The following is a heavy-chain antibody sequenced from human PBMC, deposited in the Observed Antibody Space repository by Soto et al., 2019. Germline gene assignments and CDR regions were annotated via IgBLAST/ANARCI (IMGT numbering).Heavy chain of an antibody. V-gene: IGHV4-4*02. CDR1: GSSISSSNW. J-gene: IGHJ5*02. D-gene: IGHD2-15*01. CDR2: IYHSGST. CDR3: ARLYCSGGSCSSNWFDP. Sequence: SQTLSLTCAAAGSSISSSNWWSRLNEPPGKGLEWIGEIYHSGSTNYNPPLKSRVTISVDKSKNQFSLKLSSVTAADTAVYYCARLYCSGGSCSSNWFDPWGQGTLVTVSS.